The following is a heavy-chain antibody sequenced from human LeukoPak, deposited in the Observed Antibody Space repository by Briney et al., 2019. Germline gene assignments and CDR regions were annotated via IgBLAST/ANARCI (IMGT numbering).Heavy chain of an antibody. Sequence: GGSLRLSCAASGXTFSSYAMHWVRQAPGKGLEFVSAISVKGGSTYYADSVKGRFTISRDNSENTLYLQMGSLRAEDMAVYYCARSGSGGFLYYFDYWGQGTLVTVSS. CDR2: ISVKGGST. CDR1: GXTFSSYA. V-gene: IGHV3-64*02. D-gene: IGHD2-15*01. CDR3: ARSGSGGFLYYFDY. J-gene: IGHJ4*02.